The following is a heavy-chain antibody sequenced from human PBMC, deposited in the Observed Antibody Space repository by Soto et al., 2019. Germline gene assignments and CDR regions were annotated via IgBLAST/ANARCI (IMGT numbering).Heavy chain of an antibody. CDR3: AVNYDFWSGTDHYYYGMDV. D-gene: IGHD3-3*01. CDR2: ISAYNGNT. J-gene: IGHJ6*02. CDR1: GYTFTSYG. Sequence: QVQLVQSGAEVKKPGASVKVSCKASGYTFTSYGISWVRQAPGQGLEWMGWISAYNGNTNYTQKLQGRVTMTTDTPTRQGYMELRSRRSDDTAVYYCAVNYDFWSGTDHYYYGMDVWGQGTTVTVSS. V-gene: IGHV1-18*04.